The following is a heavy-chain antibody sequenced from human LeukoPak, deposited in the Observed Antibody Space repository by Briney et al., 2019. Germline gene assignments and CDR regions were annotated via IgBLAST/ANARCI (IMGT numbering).Heavy chain of an antibody. CDR2: ISSSSSYI. CDR3: AKHNWDSVYYGMDV. Sequence: PGGSLRLSCAASGFTFSSYSMNWVRQAPGKGLEWVSSISSSSSYIYYADSVKGRFTISRDNAKNSLYLQMNSLRAEDTAFYYCAKHNWDSVYYGMDVWGQGTTVSVSS. V-gene: IGHV3-21*04. J-gene: IGHJ6*02. D-gene: IGHD1-1*01. CDR1: GFTFSSYS.